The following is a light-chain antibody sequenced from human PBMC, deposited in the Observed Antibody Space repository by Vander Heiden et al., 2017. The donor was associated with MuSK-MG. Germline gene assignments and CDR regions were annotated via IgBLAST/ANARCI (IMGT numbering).Light chain of an antibody. CDR2: AAS. Sequence: DIQMTQSPSSLSASVGDRVTITCRASHAISTYLNWYQHKPGKAPQLLIYAASSLQSGVPSRFSGSGSGTDFTLTISSLQLEDFATYYCQQSHNTPFTFGQGTRLXVK. J-gene: IGKJ5*01. CDR3: QQSHNTPFT. V-gene: IGKV1-39*01. CDR1: HAISTY.